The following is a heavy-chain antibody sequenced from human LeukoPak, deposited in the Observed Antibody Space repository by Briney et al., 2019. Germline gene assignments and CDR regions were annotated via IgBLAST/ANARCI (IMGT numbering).Heavy chain of an antibody. J-gene: IGHJ4*02. CDR2: IRYSGTT. CDR1: GGSISGYY. Sequence: SETLSLTCTVSGGSISGYYWSWIRQPPGKGLEWIGYIRYSGTTNYSPSLKSRATISVDTSKNQFSLNLISVTAADTAIYYCARVSSGGYFHTYYFDYWGQGTLVTVSS. V-gene: IGHV4-59*01. D-gene: IGHD3-22*01. CDR3: ARVSSGGYFHTYYFDY.